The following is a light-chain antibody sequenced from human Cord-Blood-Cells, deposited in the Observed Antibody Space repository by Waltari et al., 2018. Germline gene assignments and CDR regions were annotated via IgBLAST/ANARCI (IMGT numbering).Light chain of an antibody. CDR2: WAS. J-gene: IGKJ1*01. CDR3: QQYYSTPA. V-gene: IGKV4-1*01. Sequence: DIVMTQSPDSLAVSLGERATINCKSSQSVLYSSNNKNYLAWYQQKPGQPPKLLIYWASTRESGLPDRFSGRGSGTDFTLTISSLEAEDVGVYYCQQYYSTPAFGQGTKVE. CDR1: QSVLYSSNNKNY.